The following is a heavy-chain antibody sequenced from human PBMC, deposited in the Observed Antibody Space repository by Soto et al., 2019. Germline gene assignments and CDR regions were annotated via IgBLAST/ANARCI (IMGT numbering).Heavy chain of an antibody. V-gene: IGHV1-69*02. CDR3: TRGAGQGSGSYD. CDR1: GGTFSSYT. J-gene: IGHJ4*02. Sequence: GASVKVSCKASGGTFSSYTISWVRQAPGQGLEWMGRIIPILGIANYAQKFQGRVTITADKSTSTAYMELSSLRSVDTAVYYCTRGAGQGSGSYDWGQGTLVTVSS. CDR2: IIPILGIA. D-gene: IGHD3-10*01.